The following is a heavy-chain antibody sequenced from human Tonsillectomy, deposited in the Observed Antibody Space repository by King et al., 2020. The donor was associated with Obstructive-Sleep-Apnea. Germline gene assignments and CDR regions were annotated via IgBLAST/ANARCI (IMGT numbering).Heavy chain of an antibody. V-gene: IGHV1-69*01. CDR3: ARPDRMEWLFPSEH. D-gene: IGHD3-3*01. Sequence: VQLVESGAEVKKPGSAVKVSCRTYGGAFGSYPINWVRQAPGQGLEWMGGLIPIFRMGKFAQKFQGRITITADESTSTVYMELSSLRTEDTAVYYCARPDRMEWLFPSEHWGQGTQVTVSS. CDR2: LIPIFRMG. J-gene: IGHJ4*02. CDR1: GGAFGSYP.